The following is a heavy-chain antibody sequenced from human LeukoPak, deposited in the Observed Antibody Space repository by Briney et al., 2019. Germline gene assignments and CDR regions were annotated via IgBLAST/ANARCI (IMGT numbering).Heavy chain of an antibody. CDR1: GFTFSSYS. V-gene: IGHV3-7*01. D-gene: IGHD2/OR15-2a*01. Sequence: PGGSLRLSCAASGFTFSSYSMNWVRQAPGKGLEWVANIHQDGSEKYYVDSVKGRFSISRDNAKNSLYLQMNSLRAEDTAVYYCARAPRRTRLSIDYWGQGTLVTVSS. J-gene: IGHJ4*02. CDR2: IHQDGSEK. CDR3: ARAPRRTRLSIDY.